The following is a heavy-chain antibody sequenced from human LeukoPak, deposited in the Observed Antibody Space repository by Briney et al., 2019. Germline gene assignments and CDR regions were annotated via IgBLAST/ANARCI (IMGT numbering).Heavy chain of an antibody. CDR2: INPNSGGT. Sequence: ASVKVSCKASGYTFTDYYMHWVRQAPGQGLEWMGWINPNSGGTNYAQKFQGRVTVTRDTSISTAYMELSSLRSDDTAVYYCARDDVDSSGWYGSDYWGQGTLVTVSS. D-gene: IGHD6-19*01. J-gene: IGHJ4*02. CDR1: GYTFTDYY. V-gene: IGHV1-2*02. CDR3: ARDDVDSSGWYGSDY.